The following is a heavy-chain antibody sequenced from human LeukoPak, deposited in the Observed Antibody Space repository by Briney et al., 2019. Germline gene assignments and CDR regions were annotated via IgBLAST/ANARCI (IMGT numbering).Heavy chain of an antibody. J-gene: IGHJ4*02. CDR2: ISDSGDST. CDR1: GFTFSSYA. CDR3: ARVVVAASSNYHFDY. Sequence: GGSLRLSCAASGFTFSSYAMTWVRQAPGGGLEWVSGISDSGDSTFDADSVKGRFTISRHNSKNMLYLQMNSLRAEDTAVYHCARVVVAASSNYHFDYWGQGTLVTLSS. D-gene: IGHD2-15*01. V-gene: IGHV3-23*01.